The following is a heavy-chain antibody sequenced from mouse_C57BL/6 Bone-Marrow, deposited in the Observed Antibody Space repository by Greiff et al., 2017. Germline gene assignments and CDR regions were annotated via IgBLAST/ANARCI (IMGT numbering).Heavy chain of an antibody. CDR1: GFTFSSYT. CDR3: ARHGYGSRGVAY. J-gene: IGHJ3*01. V-gene: IGHV5-9*01. D-gene: IGHD1-1*01. Sequence: EVMLVESGGGLVKPGGSLKLSCAASGFTFSSYTMSWVRQTPEKRLEWVATISGRGGNTYYPARVQGRFTISRDNAKNTLYLKMVRLMSEDTALYYCARHGYGSRGVAYWGQGTLVTGSA. CDR2: ISGRGGNT.